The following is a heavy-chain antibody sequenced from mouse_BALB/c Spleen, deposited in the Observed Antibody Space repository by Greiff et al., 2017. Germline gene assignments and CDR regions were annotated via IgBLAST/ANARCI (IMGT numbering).Heavy chain of an antibody. CDR2: SRNKANDYTT. Sequence: EVKVVESGGGLVQPGGSLRLSCATSGFTFSDFYMEWVRQPPGKRLEWIAASRNKANDYTTEYSASVKGRFIVSRDTSQSILYLQMNALRAEDTAIYYCARDASTMIPAWFAYWGQGTLVTVSA. D-gene: IGHD2-4*01. CDR3: ARDASTMIPAWFAY. J-gene: IGHJ3*01. V-gene: IGHV7-1*02. CDR1: GFTFSDFY.